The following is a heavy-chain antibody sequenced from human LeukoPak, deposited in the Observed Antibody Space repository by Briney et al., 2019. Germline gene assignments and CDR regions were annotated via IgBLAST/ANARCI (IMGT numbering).Heavy chain of an antibody. CDR3: ARAADTAMAHFDY. J-gene: IGHJ4*02. CDR2: INPNSGGT. Sequence: ASVKVSCEASGYTFTGYYMLWVRQAPGQGLEWMGWINPNSGGTNYAQKFQGRVTMTRDTSISTAYMELSRLRSDDTAVYYCARAADTAMAHFDYWGQGTLVTVSS. D-gene: IGHD5-18*01. V-gene: IGHV1-2*02. CDR1: GYTFTGYY.